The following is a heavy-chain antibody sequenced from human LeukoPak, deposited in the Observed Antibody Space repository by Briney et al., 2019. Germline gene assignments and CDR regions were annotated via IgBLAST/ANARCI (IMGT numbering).Heavy chain of an antibody. CDR3: AKGAGYSGYVYLDY. CDR1: GFTLSSYA. D-gene: IGHD5-12*01. Sequence: PGGALRLSRAASGFTLSSYAMSWLGQAPGKGREGVSGIRCSGGSTYSADSVKRRFTISRDNSKNTLYLQMNSLRAEDTAVYYCAKGAGYSGYVYLDYWGQGTLVTVSS. CDR2: IRCSGGST. V-gene: IGHV3-23*01. J-gene: IGHJ4*02.